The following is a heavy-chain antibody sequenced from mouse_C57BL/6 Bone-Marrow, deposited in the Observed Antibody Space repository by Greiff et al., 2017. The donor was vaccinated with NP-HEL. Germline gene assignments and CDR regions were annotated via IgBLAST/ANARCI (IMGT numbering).Heavy chain of an antibody. J-gene: IGHJ4*01. D-gene: IGHD2-3*01. CDR3: ARHEVDGYYPYAMDY. Sequence: QVHVKQSGAELVKPGASVKLSCKASGYTFTEYTIHWVKQRSGQGLEWIGWFYPGSGSIKYNEKFKDKATLTADKSSSTVYMELSRLTSEDSAVYFCARHEVDGYYPYAMDYWGQGTSVTVSS. CDR1: GYTFTEYT. CDR2: FYPGSGSI. V-gene: IGHV1-62-2*01.